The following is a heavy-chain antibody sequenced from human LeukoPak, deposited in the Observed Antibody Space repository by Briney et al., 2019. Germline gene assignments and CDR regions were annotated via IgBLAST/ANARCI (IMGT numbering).Heavy chain of an antibody. CDR1: GYTFTSYD. V-gene: IGHV1-8*03. Sequence: ASVKVSCKASGYTFTSYDINWVRQATGQGLEWMGWMNPNSGNTGYAQKFQGRVTITADESTSTAYMELSSLRSEDTAVYYCARGVVPAAMTHYAFDYWGQGTLVTVSS. CDR2: MNPNSGNT. J-gene: IGHJ4*02. D-gene: IGHD2-2*01. CDR3: ARGVVPAAMTHYAFDY.